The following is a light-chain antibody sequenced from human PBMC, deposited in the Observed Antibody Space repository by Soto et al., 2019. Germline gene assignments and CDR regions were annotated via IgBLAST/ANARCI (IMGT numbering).Light chain of an antibody. CDR1: HRLXIN. CDR3: QQRGRWRT. Sequence: IVLTQSPATLSVSPGEAATLSCMASHRLXINLDWDEAKPGKATRTVIYXIFSRATGIPARFSGSGCGTDSTITISRLEPEYVAVYFCQQRGRWRTFGGGTKVDIK. CDR2: XIF. V-gene: IGKV3-11*01. J-gene: IGKJ4*01.